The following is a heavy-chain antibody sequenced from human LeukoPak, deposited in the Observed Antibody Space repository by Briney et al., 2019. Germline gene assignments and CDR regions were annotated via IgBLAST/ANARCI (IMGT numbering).Heavy chain of an antibody. D-gene: IGHD3-9*01. Sequence: PGGSLRLSCAASGFTFSSYAMSWVRQAPGKGLEWVSAISGSGGSTYYADSVKGRFTISRDNSKSTLYLQMNSLRAEDTAVYYCAKSFVKGEGYFDWFFPPDYWGQGTLVTVSS. J-gene: IGHJ4*02. CDR3: AKSFVKGEGYFDWFFPPDY. CDR2: ISGSGGST. CDR1: GFTFSSYA. V-gene: IGHV3-23*01.